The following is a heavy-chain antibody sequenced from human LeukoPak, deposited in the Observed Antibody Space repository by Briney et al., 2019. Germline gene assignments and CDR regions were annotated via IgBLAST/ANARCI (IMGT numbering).Heavy chain of an antibody. CDR2: IYHSGST. CDR3: AREKDTRNALDV. J-gene: IGHJ6*02. Sequence: PSETLSLTCAVYGGSFSGYYWSWIRQPPGKGLEWIGYIYHSGSTYYNPSLKSRVTISVDRSKNQFSLKLSSVTAADTAVYYCAREKDTRNALDVWGQGTTVTVSS. CDR1: GGSFSGYY. V-gene: IGHV4-34*01. D-gene: IGHD1-26*01.